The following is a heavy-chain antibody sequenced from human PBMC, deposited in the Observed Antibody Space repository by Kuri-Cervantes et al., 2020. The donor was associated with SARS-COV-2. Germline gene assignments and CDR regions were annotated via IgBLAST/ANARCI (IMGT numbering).Heavy chain of an antibody. V-gene: IGHV3-21*01. CDR3: ARINDYGDSSPYYYYMDV. D-gene: IGHD4-17*01. CDR1: GFTFSHYG. J-gene: IGHJ6*03. Sequence: GESLKISCEASGFTFSHYGMDWVRQAPGKGLEWVSFISSSSSYIYYADSVKGRFTISRDNFKNMLYLQMNSLRAEDTAVYYCARINDYGDSSPYYYYMDVWGKGTTVTVSS. CDR2: ISSSSSYI.